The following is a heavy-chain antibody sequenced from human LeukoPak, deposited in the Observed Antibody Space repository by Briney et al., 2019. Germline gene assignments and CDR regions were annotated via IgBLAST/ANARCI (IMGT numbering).Heavy chain of an antibody. CDR2: INTDGTTT. Sequence: GGSLRLSCAASGFTFSSYWMHWVRQVPGKGLVWVSRINTDGTTTTYADPVEGRFTISRDNAKNTLYLQMTSLRAEDTAVYYCARAARYSSGYYYFDYWGQGSLVTVSS. J-gene: IGHJ4*02. CDR3: ARAARYSSGYYYFDY. CDR1: GFTFSSYW. V-gene: IGHV3-74*01. D-gene: IGHD6-19*01.